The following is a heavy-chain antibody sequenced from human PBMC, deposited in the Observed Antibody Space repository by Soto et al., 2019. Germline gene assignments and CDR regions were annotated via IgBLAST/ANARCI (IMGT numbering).Heavy chain of an antibody. J-gene: IGHJ6*02. V-gene: IGHV4-59*08. CDR1: SDSRSSHK. CDR2: IDNGGGT. D-gene: IGHD3-10*01. Sequence: QVQLQESGPGLVKPSETLSLTCTVSSDSRSSHKWSWIRQPPGTGLEWIGYIDNGGGTSYNPSLRSRVTMSVDTSTLQFTLKLSSVTAADTAVYYCVRQGFGVLHGLVDVWGQGTMVTVSS. CDR3: VRQGFGVLHGLVDV.